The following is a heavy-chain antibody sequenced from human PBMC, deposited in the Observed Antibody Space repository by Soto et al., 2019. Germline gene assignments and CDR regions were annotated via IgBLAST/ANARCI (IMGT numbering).Heavy chain of an antibody. CDR3: ARDRIAVDGFDF. Sequence: CKDPRGANSCSSLWSPQHAPGQGLEWMGGIIPIFGTANYAQKFQGRVTITADESTSTAYMKLSSLRSEDTAVYYCARDRIAVDGFDFWGQGTLVTVSS. D-gene: IGHD6-19*01. V-gene: IGHV1-69*01. CDR2: IIPIFGTA. CDR1: RGANSCSS. J-gene: IGHJ4*02.